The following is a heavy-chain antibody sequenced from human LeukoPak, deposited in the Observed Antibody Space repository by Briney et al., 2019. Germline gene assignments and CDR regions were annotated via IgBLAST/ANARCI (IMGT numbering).Heavy chain of an antibody. D-gene: IGHD4/OR15-4a*01. CDR1: GYIFTDYY. CDR2: INPNNGGT. V-gene: IGHV1-2*06. Sequence: ASVKVSCKASGYIFTDYYMHWVRQAPGQGLEWMGRINPNNGGTYYSQKFQGRVTMTTDTSTSTAYMELRSLRSDDTAVYYCARDDNGFDYWGQGTLVTVSS. CDR3: ARDDNGFDY. J-gene: IGHJ4*02.